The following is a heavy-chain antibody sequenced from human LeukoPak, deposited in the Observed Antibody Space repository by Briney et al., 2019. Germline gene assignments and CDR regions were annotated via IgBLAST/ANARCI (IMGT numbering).Heavy chain of an antibody. V-gene: IGHV1-18*01. CDR2: ISAYNGNT. D-gene: IGHD4-11*01. J-gene: IGHJ4*02. CDR3: AGEITTGNFDY. CDR1: GYTFTSYG. Sequence: GASVKVSCRASGYTFTSYGISWVRQAPGQGLEWMGWISAYNGNTQYAQKLQGRVTMTTDTSTRTAYMELRSLRSDDTAVYFCAGEITTGNFDYWGQGTLVTVSS.